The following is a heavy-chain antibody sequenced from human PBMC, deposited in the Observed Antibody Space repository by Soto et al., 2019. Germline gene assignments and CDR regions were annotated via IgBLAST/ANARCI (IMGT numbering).Heavy chain of an antibody. D-gene: IGHD3-22*01. J-gene: IGHJ4*02. Sequence: GGSLRLSCAASGFTFSSYGMHWVRQAPGKGLEWVAVISYDGSNKYYADSVKGRFTISRDNSKNTLYLQMNSLRAEDTAVYYCAKDRDSSGYIDYWGQGTLVTVSS. CDR3: AKDRDSSGYIDY. CDR2: ISYDGSNK. CDR1: GFTFSSYG. V-gene: IGHV3-30*18.